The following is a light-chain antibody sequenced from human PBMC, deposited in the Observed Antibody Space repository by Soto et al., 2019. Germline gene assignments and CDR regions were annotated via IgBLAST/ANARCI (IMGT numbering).Light chain of an antibody. V-gene: IGKV1-9*01. CDR1: QGISSY. J-gene: IGKJ5*01. Sequence: DIPLTQSPSFLSASVGDRVTITCRASQGISSYLAWYQQKPGKAPKLLIYAASTLQSGVPSRFSGSGSGTAFTLTISSLQPEDCATYYCQQLNSYPPITFGQVKRLEIK. CDR2: AAS. CDR3: QQLNSYPPIT.